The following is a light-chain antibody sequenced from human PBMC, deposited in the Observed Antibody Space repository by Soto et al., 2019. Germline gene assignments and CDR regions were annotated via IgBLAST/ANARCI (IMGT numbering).Light chain of an antibody. CDR3: QQLHGYPIT. V-gene: IGKV1-9*01. Sequence: ILLTHSASSLSASLGDRVTITSRASQGIDTSLAWYQQKPGKAPKLLIYAASNFQSGVPSRFSGSGSGTHFTLTISSLQPEDFATYYCQQLHGYPITFGQGTRLEIK. J-gene: IGKJ5*01. CDR1: QGIDTS. CDR2: AAS.